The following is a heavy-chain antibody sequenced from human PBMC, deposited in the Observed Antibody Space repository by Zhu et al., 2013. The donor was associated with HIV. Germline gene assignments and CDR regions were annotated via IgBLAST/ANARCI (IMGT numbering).Heavy chain of an antibody. Sequence: QVQLVQSGAEVKKPGASVKVSCKASGYTFTGYYIHWVRQAPGQGLEWMGWINPSSGGTNYAQNFHGRVTMTRDTSISTAYMELSRLRSDDTGLYHCARLXRPGGAFDIWAKGQWSPSLQ. J-gene: IGHJ3*02. CDR1: GYTFTGYY. V-gene: IGHV1-2*02. CDR3: ARLXRPGGAFDI. CDR2: INPSSGGT.